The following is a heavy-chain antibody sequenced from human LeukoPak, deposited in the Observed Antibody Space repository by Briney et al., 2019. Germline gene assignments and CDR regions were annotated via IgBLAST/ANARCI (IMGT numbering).Heavy chain of an antibody. CDR1: GYTFTGYY. Sequence: ASVKVSCKASGYTFTGYYMHWVRQAPGQGLEWMGWINPNSGGTNYAQKFQGRVTMTRDTSISTAYMELGRLRSDDTAVYYCARIPGSSLGAEYFQHWGQGTLVTVSS. J-gene: IGHJ1*01. D-gene: IGHD6-6*01. CDR3: ARIPGSSLGAEYFQH. V-gene: IGHV1-2*02. CDR2: INPNSGGT.